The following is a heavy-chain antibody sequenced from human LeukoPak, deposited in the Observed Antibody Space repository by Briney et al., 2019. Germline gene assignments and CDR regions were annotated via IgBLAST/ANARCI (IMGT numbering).Heavy chain of an antibody. CDR1: GYTFTNYG. J-gene: IGHJ4*02. D-gene: IGHD1-26*01. Sequence: ASAKVSCKASGYTFTNYGITWVRQAPGQGLEWMGWISAYNGNTDYAQGLQGRVTMTTDTSTSTAYMEVRSLRSDDTAVYYCARDYYSGSYYGDYWGQGTLVTVSS. CDR2: ISAYNGNT. V-gene: IGHV1-18*01. CDR3: ARDYYSGSYYGDY.